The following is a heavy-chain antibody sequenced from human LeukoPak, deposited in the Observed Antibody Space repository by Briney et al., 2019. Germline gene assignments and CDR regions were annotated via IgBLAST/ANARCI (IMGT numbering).Heavy chain of an antibody. V-gene: IGHV4-59*08. CDR3: ARLSNDGSGYRPDY. Sequence: SETLSLTCTVSGGSISGYFWYWIRQPPGEGLECIGHIFYTGATNYNPSFKSRVTISLDTSKNQFYMKLNSVTAADTAVYYCARLSNDGSGYRPDYWGQGTLVTVSS. CDR1: GGSISGYF. CDR2: IFYTGAT. D-gene: IGHD3-22*01. J-gene: IGHJ4*02.